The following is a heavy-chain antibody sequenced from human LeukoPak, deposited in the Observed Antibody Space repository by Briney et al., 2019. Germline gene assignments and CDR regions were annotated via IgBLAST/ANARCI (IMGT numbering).Heavy chain of an antibody. J-gene: IGHJ4*02. CDR2: ISPTGSTT. Sequence: PGGSLRLSCAASGFTVSSNYMSWVRQAPGKGLVWVSRISPTGSTTSYADSVKGRFTVSRDNAKNTLYLQMNSLRAEDTAVYYCARDCHGDHGGSCYDLDYWGQGTLVTVSS. CDR3: ARDCHGDHGGSCYDLDY. V-gene: IGHV3-74*01. D-gene: IGHD2-15*01. CDR1: GFTVSSNY.